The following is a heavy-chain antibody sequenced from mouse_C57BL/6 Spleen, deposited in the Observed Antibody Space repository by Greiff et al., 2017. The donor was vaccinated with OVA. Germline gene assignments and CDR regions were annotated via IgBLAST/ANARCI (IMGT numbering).Heavy chain of an antibody. V-gene: IGHV1-59*01. CDR3: ASPHYGNYGFAY. CDR2: IDPSDSYT. Sequence: VQLQQPGAELVRPGTSVKLSCKASGYTFTSYWMHWVKQRPGQGLEWIGVIDPSDSYTNYNQKFKGKATLTVDTSSSTAYMQLSSLTSEDSAVYDCASPHYGNYGFAYWGQGTLVTVSA. J-gene: IGHJ3*01. D-gene: IGHD2-1*01. CDR1: GYTFTSYW.